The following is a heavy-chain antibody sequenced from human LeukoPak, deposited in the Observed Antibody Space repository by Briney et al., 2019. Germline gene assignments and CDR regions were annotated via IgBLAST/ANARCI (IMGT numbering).Heavy chain of an antibody. CDR2: IYYSGST. V-gene: IGHV4-39*07. CDR1: GGSISSSSYY. CDR3: ARKDIVVVSAAIYYNWFDP. D-gene: IGHD2-2*02. J-gene: IGHJ5*02. Sequence: SETLSLTCTVSGGSISSSSYYWGWIRQPPGKGLEWIGSIYYSGSTYYNPSLKSRVTISVDTSKNQFSLKLSSVTAADTAVYYCARKDIVVVSAAIYYNWFDPWGQGTLVTVSS.